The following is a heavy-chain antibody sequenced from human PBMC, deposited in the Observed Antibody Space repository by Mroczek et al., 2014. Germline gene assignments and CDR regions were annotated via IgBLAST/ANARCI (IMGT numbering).Heavy chain of an antibody. CDR3: ARAIVVVPAAILRSVSFDY. D-gene: IGHD2-2*01. V-gene: IGHV4-34*01. Sequence: QVQLQESGAGLLKPSETLSLTCAVYGGSFSGYYWSWIRQPPGKGLEWIGEINHSGSTNYNPSLKSRVTISVDTSKNQFSLKLSSVTAADTAVYYCARAIVVVPAAILRSVSFDYWGQGTLVTVSS. J-gene: IGHJ4*02. CDR1: GGSFSGYY. CDR2: INHSGST.